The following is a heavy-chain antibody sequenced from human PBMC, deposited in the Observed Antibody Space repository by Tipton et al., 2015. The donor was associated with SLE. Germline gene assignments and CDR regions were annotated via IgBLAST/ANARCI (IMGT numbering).Heavy chain of an antibody. Sequence: SLRLSCAASGFTFSGYAMHWVRQAPGKGLEWVGHIKSKTDGGTTHYAGTVRGRFTISRDDSKNTLYLQMNSLKTEDTALYYCTTDRTGATEDWGQGTLVTVSS. CDR1: GFTFSGYA. J-gene: IGHJ4*02. CDR2: IKSKTDGGTT. V-gene: IGHV3-15*01. CDR3: TTDRTGATED. D-gene: IGHD1-7*01.